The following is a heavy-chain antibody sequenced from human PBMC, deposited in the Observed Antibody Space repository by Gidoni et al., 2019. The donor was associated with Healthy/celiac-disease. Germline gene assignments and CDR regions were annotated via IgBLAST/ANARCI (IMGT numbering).Heavy chain of an antibody. Sequence: QVPLVQSGAEVTKPGASVKVSCKASGYPFTSYGISWVRQAPGQGLEWMGWISAYNGKTNYAQKRQGRVTMTTDTSTSTAYMELRSLRSDDTAVYYCARVPHYYDSSGVDYWGQGTLVTVSS. CDR3: ARVPHYYDSSGVDY. D-gene: IGHD3-22*01. J-gene: IGHJ4*02. CDR2: ISAYNGKT. CDR1: GYPFTSYG. V-gene: IGHV1-18*04.